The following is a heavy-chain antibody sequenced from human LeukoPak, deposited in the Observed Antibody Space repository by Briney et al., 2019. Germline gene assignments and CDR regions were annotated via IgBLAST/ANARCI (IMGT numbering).Heavy chain of an antibody. CDR3: VRAGSGFDY. CDR1: GFTFSSYW. V-gene: IGHV3-74*01. D-gene: IGHD2-15*01. J-gene: IGHJ4*02. Sequence: GWSLRLSCVASGFTFSSYWMHWVRQAPGKGLEWVSRIDFETDTTTYAGSVKGRFTISRDNTKNTLYLQMDSLRDEDAAVYYCVRAGSGFDYWGQGTLVTVTP. CDR2: IDFETDTT.